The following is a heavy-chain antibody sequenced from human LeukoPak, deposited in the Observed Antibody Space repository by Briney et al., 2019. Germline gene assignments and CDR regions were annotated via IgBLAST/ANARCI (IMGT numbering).Heavy chain of an antibody. V-gene: IGHV4-59*01. J-gene: IGHJ4*02. CDR2: IYYSGNT. Sequence: SETLSLTCTVSGGSISSYYWSWIRQPPGKGLEWIGYIYYSGNTNYNPSLKSRVTISVDTSKNQFSLKLSSVTAADTAVYYCARDHCTNGVCYDDRGHFDYWGQGTLVSVSS. D-gene: IGHD2-8*01. CDR1: GGSISSYY. CDR3: ARDHCTNGVCYDDRGHFDY.